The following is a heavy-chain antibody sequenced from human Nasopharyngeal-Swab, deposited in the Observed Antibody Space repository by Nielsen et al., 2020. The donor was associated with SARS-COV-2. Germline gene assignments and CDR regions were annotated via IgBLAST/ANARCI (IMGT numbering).Heavy chain of an antibody. Sequence: GESLKISCAASGFTFSSYGMHWVRQAPGKGLEWVAVIWYDGSNKYYADSVKGRFTISRDNSKNTLYLQMNSLRAEDTAVYYCARDRGSRYCSSTSCSNDAFDIWGQGTMVTVSS. CDR3: ARDRGSRYCSSTSCSNDAFDI. V-gene: IGHV3-33*01. CDR1: GFTFSSYG. CDR2: IWYDGSNK. D-gene: IGHD2-2*01. J-gene: IGHJ3*02.